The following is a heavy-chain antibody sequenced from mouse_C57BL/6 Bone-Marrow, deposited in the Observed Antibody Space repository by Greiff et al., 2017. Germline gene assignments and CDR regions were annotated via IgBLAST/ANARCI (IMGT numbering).Heavy chain of an antibody. CDR1: GYTFTSYW. J-gene: IGHJ4*01. V-gene: IGHV1-50*01. CDR3: ARMSGSSPLDY. D-gene: IGHD1-1*01. Sequence: QVQLQQSGAELVKPGASVKLSCKASGYTFTSYWMQWVKQRPGQGLEWIGEIDPSDSYTNYNQKFKGKATLTVDTSSSTAYMQLSSLTSEDSAVYYCARMSGSSPLDYWGQGTSVTVSS. CDR2: IDPSDSYT.